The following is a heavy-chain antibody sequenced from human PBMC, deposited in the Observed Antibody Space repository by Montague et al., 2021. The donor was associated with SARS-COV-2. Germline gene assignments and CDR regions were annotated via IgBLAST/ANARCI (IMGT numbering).Heavy chain of an antibody. Sequence: SETLSLTCTVSGGSISNHYWIWIRQRPPQGLELMSFYSGYTNYNPSLKSPVTISVDTSKNKFSLKLCSVTAADTAVYYSASYGAGTKDDGFDIWGQGTMVTVSS. CDR2: FYSGYT. CDR1: GGSISNHY. D-gene: IGHD3-10*01. J-gene: IGHJ3*02. CDR3: ASYGAGTKDDGFDI. V-gene: IGHV4-59*11.